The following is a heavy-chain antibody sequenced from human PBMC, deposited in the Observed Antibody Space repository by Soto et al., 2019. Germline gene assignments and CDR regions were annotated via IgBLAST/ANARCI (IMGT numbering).Heavy chain of an antibody. Sequence: ASVKVSCKASGYTFTSYGISWVRQAPGQGLEWMGWISAYNGDTNYAQKLQGRVTMTTDTSTSTAYMELRSLRSDDTAVYYCARDHYDILTGYYGDYYGMDVWGQGTTVTVSS. CDR3: ARDHYDILTGYYGDYYGMDV. J-gene: IGHJ6*02. CDR2: ISAYNGDT. CDR1: GYTFTSYG. D-gene: IGHD3-9*01. V-gene: IGHV1-18*01.